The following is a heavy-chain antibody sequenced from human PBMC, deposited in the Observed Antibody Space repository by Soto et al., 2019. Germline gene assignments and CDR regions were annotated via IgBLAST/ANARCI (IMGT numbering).Heavy chain of an antibody. Sequence: GGSLRLSCAASGFAFSSYAMSWVRQAPGKGLEWVSAISGSGGSTYYADSVKGRFTISRDNSKNTLYLQMNSLRAEDTAVYYCAKDRGAFGGVIVPPSWGQGTLVTVSS. CDR2: ISGSGGST. V-gene: IGHV3-23*01. CDR3: AKDRGAFGGVIVPPS. J-gene: IGHJ5*02. CDR1: GFAFSSYA. D-gene: IGHD3-16*02.